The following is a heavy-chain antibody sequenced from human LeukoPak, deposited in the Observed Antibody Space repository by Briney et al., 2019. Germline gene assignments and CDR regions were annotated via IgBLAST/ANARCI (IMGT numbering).Heavy chain of an antibody. CDR3: TKLAKQRAAPNRSLPPAVY. J-gene: IGHJ4*02. CDR2: ISGSGSTT. CDR1: GFTFKTYA. V-gene: IGHV3-23*01. D-gene: IGHD6-13*01. Sequence: GGSLRLSCAASGFTFKTYAMSWVRQAPGKGLEWVSSISGSGSTTYYADSVKGRFTIFRDNSKNTLYLQMNSLRAEDTALYYCTKLAKQRAAPNRSLPPAVYWGQGTLVTVSS.